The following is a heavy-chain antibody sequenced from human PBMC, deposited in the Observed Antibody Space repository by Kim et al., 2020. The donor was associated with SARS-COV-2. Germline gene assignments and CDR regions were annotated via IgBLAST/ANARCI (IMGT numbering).Heavy chain of an antibody. Sequence: GGSLRLSCAASGFTFSSYTMNWVRQAPGKGLEWVSYISSSSSTIYYADSVKGRFTISRDNAKNSLYLQMNSLRDEDTAVYYCARDRESVVGFAIFSDIDHAYGMDVWGQGTTVTVSS. CDR2: ISSSSSTI. D-gene: IGHD2-21*01. J-gene: IGHJ6*02. CDR1: GFTFSSYT. CDR3: ARDRESVVGFAIFSDIDHAYGMDV. V-gene: IGHV3-48*02.